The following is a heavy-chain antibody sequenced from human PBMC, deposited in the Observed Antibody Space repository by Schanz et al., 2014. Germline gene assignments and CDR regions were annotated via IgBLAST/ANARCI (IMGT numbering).Heavy chain of an antibody. CDR1: GFTFSSYS. CDR2: ISSASSTI. CDR3: ARAGYDADNWFDP. J-gene: IGHJ5*02. D-gene: IGHD2-2*01. Sequence: DVHLLESGGGLVQPGGSLRLSCAASGFTFSSYSMNWVRQAPGKGLEWVSYISSASSTINYADSVKGRFTISRDNAKNSLFLQMNSLRAEDTAVYYCARAGYDADNWFDPWGQGTLVTVSS. V-gene: IGHV3-48*01.